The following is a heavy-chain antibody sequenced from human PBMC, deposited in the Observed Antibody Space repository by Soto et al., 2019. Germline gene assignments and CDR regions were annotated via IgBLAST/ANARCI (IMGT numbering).Heavy chain of an antibody. Sequence: NFSRSGPTLVNPTQTLTLTCTFSGFSLSTSGVGVGWIRQPPGKALEWLALMYWDDDKRYSPSLKSRLTITKDASKNQVVLTMTNMDPVDTATYYCAHDYCTNGVCYFDYWGQGTLVTVSS. CDR2: MYWDDDK. D-gene: IGHD2-8*01. J-gene: IGHJ4*02. CDR1: GFSLSTSGVG. V-gene: IGHV2-5*02. CDR3: AHDYCTNGVCYFDY.